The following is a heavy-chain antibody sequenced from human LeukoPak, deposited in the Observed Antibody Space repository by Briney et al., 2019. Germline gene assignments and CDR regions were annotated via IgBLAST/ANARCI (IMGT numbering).Heavy chain of an antibody. D-gene: IGHD3-22*01. V-gene: IGHV3-21*01. CDR3: ARDRPADSSGLYYEGAFDI. Sequence: GGSLRLSCAASGFTFSSYIMNWVRQAPGKGLEWVSSISSSSSYIYYADSVKGRFTISRDNAKNSLYLQMNSLRAEDTAVYYCARDRPADSSGLYYEGAFDIWGQGTMVTVPS. J-gene: IGHJ3*02. CDR2: ISSSSSYI. CDR1: GFTFSSYI.